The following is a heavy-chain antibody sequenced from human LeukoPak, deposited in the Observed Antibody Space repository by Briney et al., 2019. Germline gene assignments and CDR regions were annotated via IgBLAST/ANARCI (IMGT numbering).Heavy chain of an antibody. Sequence: SETLSLTCTVSGYSISSGYYWGWIRQPPGKGLEWIGSIYHSGSTYYNPSLKSRVTISVDTSKNQFSLKLSSVTAADTAVYYCARAQPAARDAFDIWGQGTMVTVSS. CDR1: GYSISSGYY. CDR2: IYHSGST. J-gene: IGHJ3*02. CDR3: ARAQPAARDAFDI. V-gene: IGHV4-38-2*02. D-gene: IGHD2-2*01.